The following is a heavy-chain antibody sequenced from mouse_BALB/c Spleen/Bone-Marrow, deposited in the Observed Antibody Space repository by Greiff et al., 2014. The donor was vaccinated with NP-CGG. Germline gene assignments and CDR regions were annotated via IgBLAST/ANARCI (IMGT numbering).Heavy chain of an antibody. J-gene: IGHJ3*01. Sequence: VQLQQSGPELVKPGASVRISCKASGYTFTSYYIHWVKQRPGQGLEWIGWIYPGNVNTKYNEKFKGKATLTAEKSSSTAYMQLSSLTSEDSAVYFCARDYYGSSSFAYWGQGTLVTVSA. D-gene: IGHD1-1*01. CDR2: IYPGNVNT. CDR1: GYTFTSYY. CDR3: ARDYYGSSSFAY. V-gene: IGHV1S56*01.